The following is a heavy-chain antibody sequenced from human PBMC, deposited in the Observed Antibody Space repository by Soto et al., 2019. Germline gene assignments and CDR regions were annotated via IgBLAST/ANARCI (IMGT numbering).Heavy chain of an antibody. J-gene: IGHJ6*02. V-gene: IGHV1-18*01. Sequence: ASVKVSCKASGYTFMSYGITWVRQAPGQGLEWMGWISAYNGNTNYAQKLQGRVTMTRDTSTSTAYKELRSLRSDDTAVYYCARDGTTVTTNYNYHYGMDVWGQGTTVTVSS. CDR2: ISAYNGNT. CDR1: GYTFMSYG. CDR3: ARDGTTVTTNYNYHYGMDV. D-gene: IGHD4-17*01.